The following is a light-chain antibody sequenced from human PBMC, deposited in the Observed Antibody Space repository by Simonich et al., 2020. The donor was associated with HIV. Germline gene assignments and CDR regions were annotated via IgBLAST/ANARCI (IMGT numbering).Light chain of an antibody. CDR3: QQYHSTPNT. J-gene: IGKJ2*01. Sequence: DIVMTQSPDSLAVSLGERATINCKSSKSVLYSSNNKNYLAWYHQKPGQPPKLLIYWASTRESGVPDRFSGSGSGTDFTLTISSLQAEDVAVYYCQQYHSTPNTFGQGTKLELK. V-gene: IGKV4-1*01. CDR2: WAS. CDR1: KSVLYSSNNKNY.